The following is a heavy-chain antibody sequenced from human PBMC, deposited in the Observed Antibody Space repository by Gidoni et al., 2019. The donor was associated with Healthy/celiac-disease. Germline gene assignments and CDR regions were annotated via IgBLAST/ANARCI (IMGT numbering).Heavy chain of an antibody. J-gene: IGHJ6*02. CDR2: IYYSGST. D-gene: IGHD1-7*01. CDR3: ARVRASNWNYDYYYYYGMDV. V-gene: IGHV4-61*01. Sequence: VSGGSVSSGSYYWSWIRQPPGKGLEWIGYIYYSGSTNYNPSLKSRVTISVDTSKNQFSLKLSSVTAADTAVYYCARVRASNWNYDYYYYYGMDVWGQGTTVTVSS. CDR1: GGSVSSGSYY.